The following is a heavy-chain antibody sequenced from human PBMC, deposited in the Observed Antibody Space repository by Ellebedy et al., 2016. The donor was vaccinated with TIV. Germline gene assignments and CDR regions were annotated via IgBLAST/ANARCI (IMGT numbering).Heavy chain of an antibody. CDR1: GFNFGGHA. V-gene: IGHV3-23*01. D-gene: IGHD2-8*02. CDR3: AKDVRYTTGWGGALDI. CDR2: IGSSAYTT. J-gene: IGHJ3*02. Sequence: GESLKISCAASGFNFGGHAMQWVRQALGKGLEWVSSIGSSAYTTHYADSVKGRFTISRDNSRNTLYLQMNSLRGEDTAVYFCAKDVRYTTGWGGALDIWGQGAMVTVSS.